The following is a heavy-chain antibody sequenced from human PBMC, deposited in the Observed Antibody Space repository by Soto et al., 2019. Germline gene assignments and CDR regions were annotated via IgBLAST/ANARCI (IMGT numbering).Heavy chain of an antibody. CDR1: GFTFSSYG. CDR3: AKERDIVVVVAPLDY. Sequence: QVQLVESGGGVVQPGRSLRLSCAASGFTFSSYGMHWVRQAPGKRLEWVAVISYDGSNKYYADSVKGRFTISRDNSKNTLYVQMHSLRAEDTAVYYCAKERDIVVVVAPLDYWGQGTLVTVSS. CDR2: ISYDGSNK. D-gene: IGHD2-15*01. V-gene: IGHV3-30*18. J-gene: IGHJ4*02.